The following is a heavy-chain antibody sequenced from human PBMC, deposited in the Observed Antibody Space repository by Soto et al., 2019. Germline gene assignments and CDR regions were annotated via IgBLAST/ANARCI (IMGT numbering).Heavy chain of an antibody. CDR1: GFTFSSYA. CDR2: IIGSGCST. Sequence: GGSLRLSCAASGFTFSSYAMSWVRQAPGKRLEWVSSIIGSGCSTYYADSVKGRFTISRDISKNTLYLQMNSLRAEDTAVYYCAKGILPPGPTTVKYYYYYMDVWGKGTTVTVSS. V-gene: IGHV3-23*01. CDR3: AKGILPPGPTTVKYYYYYMDV. J-gene: IGHJ6*03. D-gene: IGHD4-17*01.